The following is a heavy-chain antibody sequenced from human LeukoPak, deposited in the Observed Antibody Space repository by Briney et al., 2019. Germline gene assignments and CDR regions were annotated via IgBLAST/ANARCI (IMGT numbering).Heavy chain of an antibody. J-gene: IGHJ4*02. V-gene: IGHV4-30-4*01. Sequence: SETLSLTCTVSGGSISCGDYYWSWIRQPPGKGLKWIGYIFYSGNTYYNPSLKSRVTISVDTSKNQFSLKLSSVTAADTAVYYCARQGYISIYFDYWGQGTLVTVSS. CDR2: IFYSGNT. CDR1: GGSISCGDYY. CDR3: ARQGYISIYFDY. D-gene: IGHD6-13*01.